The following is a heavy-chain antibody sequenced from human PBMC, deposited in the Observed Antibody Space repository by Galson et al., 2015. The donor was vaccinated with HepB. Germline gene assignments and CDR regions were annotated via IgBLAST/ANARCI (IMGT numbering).Heavy chain of an antibody. J-gene: IGHJ2*01. CDR2: ISYDGSNK. CDR3: ARTRKFSDYYDSSGPPGPYWYFDL. CDR1: GFTFSSYA. Sequence: SLRLSCAASGFTFSSYAMHWVRQAPGKGLEWVAVISYDGSNKYYADSVKGRFTISRDNSKNTLYLQMNSLRAEDTAVYYCARTRKFSDYYDSSGPPGPYWYFDLWGRGTLVTVSS. D-gene: IGHD3-22*01. V-gene: IGHV3-30-3*01.